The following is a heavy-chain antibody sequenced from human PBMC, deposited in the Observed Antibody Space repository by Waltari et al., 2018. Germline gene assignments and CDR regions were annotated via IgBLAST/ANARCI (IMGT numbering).Heavy chain of an antibody. D-gene: IGHD3-3*01. CDR1: GGSISSSSYY. CDR3: ARSFGVVIPDY. Sequence: QLQLQESGPGLVKPSETLSLTCTVSGGSISSSSYYWGWIRQPPGKGLEWIGSIDYSGSTYYNPSLKSRVTISVDTSKNQFSLKLSSVTAADTAVYYCARSFGVVIPDYWGQGTLVTVSS. J-gene: IGHJ4*02. V-gene: IGHV4-39*07. CDR2: IDYSGST.